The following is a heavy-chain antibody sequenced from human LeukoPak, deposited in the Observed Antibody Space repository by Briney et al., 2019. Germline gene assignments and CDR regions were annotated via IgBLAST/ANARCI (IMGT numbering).Heavy chain of an antibody. D-gene: IGHD6-13*01. CDR2: LYYTGDT. V-gene: IGHV4-39*07. CDR1: GGSISSRTYF. Sequence: SETLSLTCTVSGGSISSRTYFWGWIRQPPGGTLEWIGSLYYTGDTYYNPSLSSRVAMSIDTSNNQFSLKLSSLTAADTAVYYCARDRGHYSSSWYTWFDPWGQGILVTVSS. J-gene: IGHJ5*02. CDR3: ARDRGHYSSSWYTWFDP.